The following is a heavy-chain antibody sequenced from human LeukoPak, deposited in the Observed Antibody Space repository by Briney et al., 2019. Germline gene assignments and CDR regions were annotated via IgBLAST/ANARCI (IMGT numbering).Heavy chain of an antibody. D-gene: IGHD2-15*01. Sequence: SVKVSCKASGGTFSSYTISWVRQAPGQGLEWMGRIIPVLGIANYAQKFQGRVTITADKSTSTAYMELSSLRSEDTAVYYCARNIVVVVAATPYYYYMDVWGKGTTVTVSS. V-gene: IGHV1-69*02. CDR1: GGTFSSYT. J-gene: IGHJ6*03. CDR2: IIPVLGIA. CDR3: ARNIVVVVAATPYYYYMDV.